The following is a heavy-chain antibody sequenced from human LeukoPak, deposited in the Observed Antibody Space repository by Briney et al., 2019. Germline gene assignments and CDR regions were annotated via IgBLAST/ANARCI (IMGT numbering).Heavy chain of an antibody. CDR1: GFTFDDDA. CDR3: ARVWRPTTVTTHFDY. D-gene: IGHD4-17*01. J-gene: IGHJ4*02. V-gene: IGHV3-9*01. Sequence: GGSLRLSCAASGFTFDDDAMHWVRQAPGKGLEWVSGISWNSGSIGYADSVKGRFTISRDNSKNTLYLQMNSLRAEDTAVYYCARVWRPTTVTTHFDYWGQGTLVTVSS. CDR2: ISWNSGSI.